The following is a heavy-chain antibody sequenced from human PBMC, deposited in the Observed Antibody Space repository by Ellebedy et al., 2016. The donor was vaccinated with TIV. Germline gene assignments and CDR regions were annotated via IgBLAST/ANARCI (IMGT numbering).Heavy chain of an antibody. J-gene: IGHJ4*02. CDR1: GYTFTGYY. V-gene: IGHV1-2*02. CDR2: INPNSGDT. Sequence: AASVKVSCKASGYTFTGYYIHWVRQAPGQGLEWVAWINPNSGDTAYAQHLQGRVTVTGDTSISTAYMDLSRLISDDTAVYYSVRDLTNYGSSSYWGQGTLVTVSS. CDR3: VRDLTNYGSSSY. D-gene: IGHD3-22*01.